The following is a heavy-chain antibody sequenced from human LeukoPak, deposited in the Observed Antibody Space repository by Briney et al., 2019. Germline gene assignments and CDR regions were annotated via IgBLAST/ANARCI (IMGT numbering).Heavy chain of an antibody. V-gene: IGHV3-7*05. CDR3: ARWGVGYSYAYNPIDY. CDR1: GFSFSSYW. Sequence: GGSLRLSCAASGFSFSSYWMNWVRQAPGKGLEWVANIKQDGSEKFYVDSVKGRFTISRDNAKNSLYLQMNSLRAEDTAVYYCARWGVGYSYAYNPIDYWGQGTLVTVSS. D-gene: IGHD5-18*01. J-gene: IGHJ4*02. CDR2: IKQDGSEK.